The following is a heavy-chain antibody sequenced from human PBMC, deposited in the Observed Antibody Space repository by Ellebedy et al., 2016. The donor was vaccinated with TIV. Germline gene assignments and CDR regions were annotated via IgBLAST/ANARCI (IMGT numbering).Heavy chain of an antibody. Sequence: SETLSLTCTVSGGSISSSDYYWGWIRQPPGTGLEWIGTSYHNGSTFYNPSLKSRVTISADTSKNQFSLRLSSVTAADTAVYYCARWFGELLYVRWFDPWGQGTLVTVSS. D-gene: IGHD3-10*01. V-gene: IGHV4-39*01. CDR1: GGSISSSDYY. J-gene: IGHJ5*02. CDR2: SYHNGST. CDR3: ARWFGELLYVRWFDP.